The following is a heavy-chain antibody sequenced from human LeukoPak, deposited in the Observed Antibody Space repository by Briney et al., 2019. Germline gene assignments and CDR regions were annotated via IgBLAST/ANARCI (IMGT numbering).Heavy chain of an antibody. V-gene: IGHV3-7*01. D-gene: IGHD1-1*01. CDR3: ARLTGTTGFDY. CDR1: GFPFSSYW. CDR2: IKQDGSDK. Sequence: GGSLRLSCAASGFPFSSYWMSWVRRAPGKGLEWVANIKQDGSDKYYVDSVKGQFTISRDNAKNSLYLQLNSLRADDTAVYYCARLTGTTGFDYWGQGTLVTVSS. J-gene: IGHJ4*02.